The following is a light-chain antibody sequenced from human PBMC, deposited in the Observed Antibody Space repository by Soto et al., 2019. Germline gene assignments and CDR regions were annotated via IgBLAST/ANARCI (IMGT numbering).Light chain of an antibody. CDR2: EVS. V-gene: IGLV2-14*01. CDR3: SSYTTSSTWV. CDR1: SSDVGGYNY. Sequence: QSALTQPASVSGSPGQSITISCTGTSSDVGGYNYVSWYQQHPGKAPKLIIYEVSNRPSGVSNRFSGSTSGNTASLTISGLQAEDEADYYCSSYTTSSTWVFGGGTKLTVL. J-gene: IGLJ3*02.